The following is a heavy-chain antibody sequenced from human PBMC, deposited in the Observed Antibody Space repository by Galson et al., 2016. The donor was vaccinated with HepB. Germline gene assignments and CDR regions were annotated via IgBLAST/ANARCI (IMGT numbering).Heavy chain of an antibody. Sequence: SLRLSCAGSGFAFSSYAMHWVRQAPGKGLEWVGRIKSYTDGGTTEYAAPMKGRFTFSRDESNNRLYLQMNSLKTEDTAVYYCTTSSTRGYTYGPSAYWGRGTLVAVSS. CDR2: IKSYTDGGTT. V-gene: IGHV3-15*01. CDR1: GFAFSSYA. D-gene: IGHD5-18*01. CDR3: TTSSTRGYTYGPSAY. J-gene: IGHJ4*02.